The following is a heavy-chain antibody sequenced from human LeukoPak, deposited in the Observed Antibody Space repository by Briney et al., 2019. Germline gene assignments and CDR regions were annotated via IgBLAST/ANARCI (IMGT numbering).Heavy chain of an antibody. CDR3: ARERIAARNWFDP. CDR2: IKQDGSEK. D-gene: IGHD6-13*01. V-gene: IGHV3-7*01. J-gene: IGHJ5*02. CDR1: GFTFSSYW. Sequence: PGGSLRLSCAASGFTFSSYWMSWVRQAPGKGLEWVANIKQDGSEKYYVDSVKGRFTISRDNAKNSLYLQMNSLRAEDTAVYHCARERIAARNWFDPWGQGTLVTVSS.